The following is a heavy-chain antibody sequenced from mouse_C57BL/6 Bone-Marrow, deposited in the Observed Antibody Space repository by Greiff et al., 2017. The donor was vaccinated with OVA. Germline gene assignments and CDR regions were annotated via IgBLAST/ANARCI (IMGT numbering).Heavy chain of an antibody. CDR2: IRNKPNGSTT. CDR3: ERYKGRVAVDYFDY. J-gene: IGHJ2*01. CDR1: GFTFTNYY. Sequence: EVMLVESGGGLVQPGDSLSLSCAASGFTFTNYYMSWVRQPPGKALEWLAFIRNKPNGSTTEYSASVKGRFTISRDNSQSILYLQMNALSAEDNATYYCERYKGRVAVDYFDYWGQGTALTVSS. V-gene: IGHV7-3*01. D-gene: IGHD1-1*01.